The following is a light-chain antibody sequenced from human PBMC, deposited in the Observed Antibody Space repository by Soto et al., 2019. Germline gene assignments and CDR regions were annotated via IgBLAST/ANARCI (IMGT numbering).Light chain of an antibody. CDR2: GAS. Sequence: EVVMTQSAVTLSVSPGERATRFCRASQSVRSHLAWFQQKPGQAPNLLIFGASTRATGVPARFSGSESGTEFTLTISSLQSEDVGLYFCQQYNDWPRTFGGGTKVDI. CDR1: QSVRSH. V-gene: IGKV3-15*01. CDR3: QQYNDWPRT. J-gene: IGKJ4*01.